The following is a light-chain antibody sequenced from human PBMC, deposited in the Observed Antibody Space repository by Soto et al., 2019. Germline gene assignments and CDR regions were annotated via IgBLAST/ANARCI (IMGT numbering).Light chain of an antibody. CDR3: QQYNSYSYT. CDR1: QSISSW. CDR2: DAS. J-gene: IGKJ2*01. V-gene: IGKV1-5*01. Sequence: DIQMTQSPSTLSASVRDRVTITCRAIQSISSWLAWYQQKPGKAPKLLIYDASSLESGVPSRFSGSGSGTEFTLTISSLQPDDFATYYCQQYNSYSYTFGQGTKLEIK.